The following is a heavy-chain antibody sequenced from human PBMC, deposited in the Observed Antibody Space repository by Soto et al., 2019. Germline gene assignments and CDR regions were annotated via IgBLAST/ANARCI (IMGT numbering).Heavy chain of an antibody. Sequence: EVQLVESGGGLVQPGGSLRLSCAAYGFTFSSYSMNWVRQAPGKGLEWVSYISSSSSTIYYADSVKGRFTISRDNAKNSLYLQMNSLRDEDTAVYYCAREGTYNWNARINWFDPWGQGTLVTVSS. J-gene: IGHJ5*02. V-gene: IGHV3-48*02. CDR3: AREGTYNWNARINWFDP. CDR1: GFTFSSYS. D-gene: IGHD1-20*01. CDR2: ISSSSSTI.